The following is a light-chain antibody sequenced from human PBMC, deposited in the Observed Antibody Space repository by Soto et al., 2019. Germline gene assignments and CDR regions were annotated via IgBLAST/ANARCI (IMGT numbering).Light chain of an antibody. V-gene: IGKV1-39*01. CDR1: QSISSY. CDR2: AAS. J-gene: IGKJ5*01. Sequence: DIQMTQSPSSLSASVGDRVTITCRASQSISSYLNWYQQKPGKAPKLLIYAASTLQSGVPSRFSGSGSGTDFNLTISSLQPEDFATYYCQQSYSTPKTFGQGTRLELK. CDR3: QQSYSTPKT.